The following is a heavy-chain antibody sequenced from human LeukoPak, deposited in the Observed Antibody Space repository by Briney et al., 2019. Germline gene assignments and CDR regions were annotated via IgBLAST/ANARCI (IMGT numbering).Heavy chain of an antibody. CDR1: GDSISSYY. D-gene: IGHD6-6*01. CDR3: AKEGSSSSLS. CDR2: IFIGGST. J-gene: IGHJ5*02. Sequence: PSETLSLTRSVSGDSISSYYWTWIRQPAGKGLEWIGRIFIGGSTNYNPSLKSRVTMSVDTSKNQFSLKLSSVTAADTAVYYCAKEGSSSSLSWGQGTLVTVSS. V-gene: IGHV4-4*07.